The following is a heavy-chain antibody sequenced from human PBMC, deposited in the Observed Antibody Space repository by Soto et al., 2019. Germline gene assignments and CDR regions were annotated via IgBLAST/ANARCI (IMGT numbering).Heavy chain of an antibody. D-gene: IGHD6-19*01. J-gene: IGHJ4*02. Sequence: QVQLVESGGGVVQPGRCLRLSCAASGFTFSSYAMQRVRQAPGKGLEWVAVISYDGSNKYYADSVKGRFTISRDNSKNTLYLQMNSLRAEDTAVYYCASIGGYSSGWYDPPFDYWGQGTLVTVSS. CDR1: GFTFSSYA. V-gene: IGHV3-30-3*01. CDR2: ISYDGSNK. CDR3: ASIGGYSSGWYDPPFDY.